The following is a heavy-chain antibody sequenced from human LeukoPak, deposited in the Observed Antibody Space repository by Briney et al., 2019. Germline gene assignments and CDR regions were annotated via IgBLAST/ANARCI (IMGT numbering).Heavy chain of an antibody. V-gene: IGHV4-34*01. CDR2: INHSGST. CDR1: GGSFSGYY. CDR3: ARSKSGYSFFP. Sequence: SETLSLTCAVYGGSFSGYYWSWIRQPPGKGLEWIGEINHSGSTNYNPSLKSRVTISVDTSKNQFSLKLSSVTAADTAVYYCARSKSGYSFFPWGQGTLVTVSS. J-gene: IGHJ5*02. D-gene: IGHD5-18*01.